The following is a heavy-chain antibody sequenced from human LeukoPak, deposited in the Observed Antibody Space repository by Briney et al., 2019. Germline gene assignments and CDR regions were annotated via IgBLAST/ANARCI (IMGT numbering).Heavy chain of an antibody. CDR1: GGSISSYY. CDR2: IYYSGST. V-gene: IGHV4-59*01. D-gene: IGHD4-23*01. CDR3: ARDGGNAGYFDL. Sequence: SETLSLTCTVSGGSISSYYWSWIRQPPGKGLEWIGYIYYSGSTNYNPSLKSRVTISVDTSKNQFSLKLSSVTAADTAVYHCARDGGNAGYFDLWGRGTLVTVSS. J-gene: IGHJ2*01.